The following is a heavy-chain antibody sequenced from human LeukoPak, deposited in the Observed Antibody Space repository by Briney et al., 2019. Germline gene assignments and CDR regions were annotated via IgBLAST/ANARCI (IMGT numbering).Heavy chain of an antibody. J-gene: IGHJ3*02. Sequence: SVKVSCKASGGTFSSTTINWVRQAPGQGLEWMGGITPIFRTPNYAQKFQGRVTITAVESMSTAYMELSSLRSEDTAVYYCATPRLPDLEWLGDAFDIWGQGTMVTVSS. CDR1: GGTFSSTT. V-gene: IGHV1-69*13. D-gene: IGHD3-3*01. CDR2: ITPIFRTP. CDR3: ATPRLPDLEWLGDAFDI.